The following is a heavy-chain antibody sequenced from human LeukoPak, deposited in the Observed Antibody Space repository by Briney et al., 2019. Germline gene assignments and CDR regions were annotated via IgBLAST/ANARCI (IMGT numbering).Heavy chain of an antibody. CDR1: GYTFTSYD. J-gene: IGHJ5*02. V-gene: IGHV1-8*01. D-gene: IGHD3-3*01. Sequence: GASVKVSCKASGYTFTSYDINWVRQATGQGLEWMGWMNPNGGNTGYAQRFQGRVTMTRNTSISTAYMELSSLRSEDTAVYYCARRMYYDFWSGYPCWFDPWGQGTLVTVSS. CDR3: ARRMYYDFWSGYPCWFDP. CDR2: MNPNGGNT.